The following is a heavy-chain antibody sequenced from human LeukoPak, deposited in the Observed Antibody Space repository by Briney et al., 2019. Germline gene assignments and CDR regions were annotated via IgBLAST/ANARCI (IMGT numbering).Heavy chain of an antibody. D-gene: IGHD2-2*01. Sequence: GASVKVSCKASGYTFTGYYMHWVRQAPGQGLDWMGWINPNSGGTNYAKKFQRRVTMPRETSISPAYMELSRLRSDDTAVYYCARDDCSRTSCYSLDYWGQGTLVTVSS. CDR1: GYTFTGYY. J-gene: IGHJ4*02. CDR3: ARDDCSRTSCYSLDY. CDR2: INPNSGGT. V-gene: IGHV1-2*02.